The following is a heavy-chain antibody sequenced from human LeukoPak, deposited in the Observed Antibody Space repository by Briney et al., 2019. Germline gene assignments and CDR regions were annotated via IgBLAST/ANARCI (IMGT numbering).Heavy chain of an antibody. CDR2: IKSKTDGGTT. CDR1: GFTFSNAW. CDR3: TTDGGSYGVLYFDY. Sequence: SGGSLRLSCAASGFTFSNAWMSGVRQAPGKGLEWVGRIKSKTDGGTTDYAAPVKGRFTISRDDSKNTLYLQMNSLKTEDTAVYYCTTDGGSYGVLYFDYWGQGTLVTVSS. V-gene: IGHV3-15*01. D-gene: IGHD1-26*01. J-gene: IGHJ4*02.